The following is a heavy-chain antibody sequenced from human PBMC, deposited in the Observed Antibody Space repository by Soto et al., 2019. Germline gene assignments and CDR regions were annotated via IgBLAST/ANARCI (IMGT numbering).Heavy chain of an antibody. CDR3: ARLGGYYQALDH. J-gene: IGHJ4*02. CDR1: GGSISRGGYY. Sequence: SETLSLTCTVSGGSISRGGYYWSWIRQHPGKGLEWIGYIYYSGSTYYNPSLKSRLTISVDRSKNQVSLNLTSVTAADTAVYFCARLGGYYQALDHWSQGTLVTVSS. CDR2: IYYSGST. D-gene: IGHD3-3*01. V-gene: IGHV4-30-4*08.